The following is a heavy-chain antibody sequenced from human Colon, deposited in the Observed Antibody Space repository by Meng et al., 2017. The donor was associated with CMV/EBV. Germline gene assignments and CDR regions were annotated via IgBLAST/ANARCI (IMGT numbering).Heavy chain of an antibody. CDR2: ISSSGSTI. Sequence: SGFTFSDYYMSWIRQAPGKGLEWVSYISSSGSTIYYADSVKGRFTISRDNAKNSLYLQMNSLRAEDTAVYYCAREDGYSSSWGYFDYWGQGTPVTVSS. CDR1: GFTFSDYY. J-gene: IGHJ4*02. CDR3: AREDGYSSSWGYFDY. V-gene: IGHV3-11*01. D-gene: IGHD6-13*01.